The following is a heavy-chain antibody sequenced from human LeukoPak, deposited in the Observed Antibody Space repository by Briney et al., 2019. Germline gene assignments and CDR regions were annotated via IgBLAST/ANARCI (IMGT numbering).Heavy chain of an antibody. V-gene: IGHV5-51*01. CDR2: IYPGDSDT. CDR1: GYSFTSYW. CDR3: ARASRLSTSKYYYYGMDV. D-gene: IGHD2-2*01. J-gene: IGHJ6*04. Sequence: GESLKISCKGSGYSFTSYWIGWVRQMPGKGLEWMGIIYPGDSDTRYSPSFQGQVTTSADKSISTAYLQWSSLKASDTAMYYCARASRLSTSKYYYYGMDVWGKGTTVTVSS.